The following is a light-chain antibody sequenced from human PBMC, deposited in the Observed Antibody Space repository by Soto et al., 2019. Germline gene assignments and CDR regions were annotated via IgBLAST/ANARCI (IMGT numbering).Light chain of an antibody. CDR3: QQYYSMLYT. J-gene: IGKJ2*01. CDR1: QSVLFSSNNKNY. Sequence: DFVMTQSPDSLAMSLGERATINCKSSQSVLFSSNNKNYLAWYQQKPGQPPKLLISWASTRESGVPDRFSGSGSGTDFTLTISSLQAEDVAVYHCQQYYSMLYTFGQGTKLEIK. CDR2: WAS. V-gene: IGKV4-1*01.